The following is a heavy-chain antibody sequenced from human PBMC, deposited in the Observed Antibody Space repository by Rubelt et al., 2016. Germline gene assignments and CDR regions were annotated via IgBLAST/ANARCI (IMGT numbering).Heavy chain of an antibody. D-gene: IGHD7-27*01. V-gene: IGHV3-33*06. CDR2: IWYDGSNK. CDR3: AKDNWARGNAFDI. CDR1: GFTFSDYG. Sequence: GGGVVQPGRSLRLSCAASGFTFSDYGMHWVRQAPGKGLEWVAVIWYDGSNKYYADSVKGRFTISRDNSKNTLYLQMNSLRAEDTAVYYCAKDNWARGNAFDIWGQGTMVTVSS. J-gene: IGHJ3*02.